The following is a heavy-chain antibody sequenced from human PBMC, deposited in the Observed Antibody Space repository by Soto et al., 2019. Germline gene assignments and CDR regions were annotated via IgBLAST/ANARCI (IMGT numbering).Heavy chain of an antibody. J-gene: IGHJ6*02. CDR3: ARSPQDYYYGMDV. CDR2: INPNSGGT. V-gene: IGHV1-2*04. CDR1: GYTFTGYY. Sequence: QVQLVQSGAEVKKPGASVKVSCKASGYTFTGYYMHWVRQAPGQGLEWMGWINPNSGGTNYAQKFQGWVTXTRDTXISXXYXXLSXLRSDDTAVYYCARSPQDYYYGMDVWGQGTTVTVSS.